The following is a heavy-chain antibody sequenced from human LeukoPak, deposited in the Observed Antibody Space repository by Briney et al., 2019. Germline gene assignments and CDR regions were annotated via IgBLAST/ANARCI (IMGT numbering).Heavy chain of an antibody. CDR1: GGSISSGDYY. CDR3: ARTPYYYDSSGYYPYYYYGMDV. J-gene: IGHJ6*02. V-gene: IGHV4-30-4*01. CDR2: IYYSGST. Sequence: SETLSLTCTVSGGSISSGDYYWSWLRQPPGKGLEWIGYIYYSGSTYYNPSLKSRVTISVDTSKNQFSLKLSSVTAADTAVYYCARTPYYYDSSGYYPYYYYGMDVWGQGTTVTVSS. D-gene: IGHD3-22*01.